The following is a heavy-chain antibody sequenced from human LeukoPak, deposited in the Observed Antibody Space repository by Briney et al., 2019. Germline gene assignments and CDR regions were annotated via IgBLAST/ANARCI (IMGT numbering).Heavy chain of an antibody. CDR1: GVTFSSYS. CDR3: ARKGDGYCSSTSCVDAFDI. CDR2: ISSSRSYI. V-gene: IGHV3-21*01. J-gene: IGHJ3*02. D-gene: IGHD2-2*01. Sequence: GGSLRLSCAASGVTFSSYSLNWVRQAPGKGLDWVSSISSSRSYIYYPDSAKGPFTISRDNAKNSLYLQMNSLRAEDTAVYYCARKGDGYCSSTSCVDAFDIWGQGTMVTVSS.